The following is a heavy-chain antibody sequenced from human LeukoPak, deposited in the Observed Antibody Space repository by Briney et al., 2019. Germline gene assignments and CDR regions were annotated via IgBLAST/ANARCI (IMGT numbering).Heavy chain of an antibody. CDR1: GYSISSGYY. J-gene: IGHJ4*02. V-gene: IGHV4-38-2*01. CDR3: ARLQASPYYFDY. CDR2: IYHSGST. Sequence: SETLSLTCAVSGYSISSGYYWGWIRQPPGKGLEWTGSIYHSGSTYYNPSLKSRVTISVDTSKNQFSLKLSSVTAADTAVYYCARLQASPYYFDYWGQGTLVTVSS.